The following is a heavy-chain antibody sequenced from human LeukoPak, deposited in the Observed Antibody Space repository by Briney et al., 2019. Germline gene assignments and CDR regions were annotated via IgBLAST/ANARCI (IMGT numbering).Heavy chain of an antibody. V-gene: IGHV3-7*03. D-gene: IGHD3-16*01. J-gene: IGHJ4*02. CDR1: GFTFSNYW. CDR2: IKEDGSEQ. Sequence: GGSLRLSCAASGFTFSNYWMSWVRLAPGKGLEWVANIKEDGSEQYYGDSVKGRFTISRDNSKNTLYLQMNSLRAEDTAVYYCAKDLGVAGLTFDYWGQGTLVTVSS. CDR3: AKDLGVAGLTFDY.